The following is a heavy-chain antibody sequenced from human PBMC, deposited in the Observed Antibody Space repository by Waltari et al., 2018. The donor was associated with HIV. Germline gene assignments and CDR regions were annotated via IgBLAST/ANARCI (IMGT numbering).Heavy chain of an antibody. D-gene: IGHD2-15*01. CDR2: IDTKTGSP. CDR1: ANAFIGSV. CDR3: AEGYGAFDFDY. V-gene: IGHV7-4-1*01. J-gene: IGHJ4*02. Sequence: QVQLHQSPSQFKKPGPSVKISCKSSANAFIGSVINWVRQAPGQGLEWIGLIDTKTGSPTYAQVFSGLLILSLDTSVTTSYLQIRALKTNDTATYYCAEGYGAFDFDYWGQGTLITVSP.